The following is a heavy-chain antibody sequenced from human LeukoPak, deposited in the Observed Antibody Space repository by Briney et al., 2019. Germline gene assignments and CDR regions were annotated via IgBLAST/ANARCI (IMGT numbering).Heavy chain of an antibody. Sequence: GGSLRLSCAASGFSFSSYAMTWVRQAPGEGPEWVSALSASGGTTYYADSVKGRFTTSRDNSKNTLYLQMNSLRAEDTAVYYCAKLPREYCSSTSCPNWFDTWGQGTLVTVSS. CDR3: AKLPREYCSSTSCPNWFDT. V-gene: IGHV3-23*01. J-gene: IGHJ5*02. CDR1: GFSFSSYA. D-gene: IGHD2-2*01. CDR2: LSASGGTT.